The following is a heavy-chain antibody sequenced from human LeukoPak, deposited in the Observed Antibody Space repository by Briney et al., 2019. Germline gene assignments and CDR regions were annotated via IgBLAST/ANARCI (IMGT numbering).Heavy chain of an antibody. D-gene: IGHD3-10*01. CDR1: GFTVSSNY. V-gene: IGHV3-21*01. Sequence: PGGSLRLSCAASGFTVSSNYMSWVRQAPGKGLEWVSSISSSSSYIYYADSVKGRFTISRDNAKNSLYLRMNSLRAEDTAVYYCARDNTPYYYGSGSYLYFDYWGQGTLVTVSS. CDR2: ISSSSSYI. J-gene: IGHJ4*02. CDR3: ARDNTPYYYGSGSYLYFDY.